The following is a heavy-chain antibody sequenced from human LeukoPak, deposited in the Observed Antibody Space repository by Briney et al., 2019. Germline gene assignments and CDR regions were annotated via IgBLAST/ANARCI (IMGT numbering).Heavy chain of an antibody. J-gene: IGHJ4*02. V-gene: IGHV4-34*01. D-gene: IGHD5-12*01. Sequence: SETLSLTCAVYGGSFSGYYWSWIRQPPGKGLEWIGEINHSGSTNYNPSLKSRVTISVDTSMNQFSLKLSSVTAADTAVYYCTRDSSGYDWFYDYWGQGTLVTVSS. CDR3: TRDSSGYDWFYDY. CDR1: GGSFSGYY. CDR2: INHSGST.